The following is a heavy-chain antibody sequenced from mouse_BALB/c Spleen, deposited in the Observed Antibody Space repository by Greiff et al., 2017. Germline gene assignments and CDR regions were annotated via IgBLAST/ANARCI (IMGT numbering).Heavy chain of an antibody. J-gene: IGHJ2*01. CDR2: ILPGSGST. Sequence: QVQLQQSGAELMKPGASVKISCKATGYTFSSYWIEWVKQRPGHGLEWIGEILPGSGSTNYNEKFKGKATFTADTSSNTAYMQLSSLTSEDSAVYYCARQPYYYGSSYFDYWGQGTTLTVSS. CDR3: ARQPYYYGSSYFDY. V-gene: IGHV1-9*01. D-gene: IGHD1-1*01. CDR1: GYTFSSYW.